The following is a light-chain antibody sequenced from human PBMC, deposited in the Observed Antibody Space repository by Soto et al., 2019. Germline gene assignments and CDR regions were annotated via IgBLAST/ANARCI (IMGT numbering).Light chain of an antibody. CDR1: QTVGNNY. CDR3: HQCATSPLT. CDR2: DAS. J-gene: IGKJ4*01. Sequence: EIVLTQSPGTLSLSPGERATLSCRASQTVGNNYLAWYQQKPGQAPRLLIDDASNRATGIPDRFSGTGSGTDFTLTLSSLEPEDFAVYYCHQCATSPLTFGGATKVEIK. V-gene: IGKV3-20*01.